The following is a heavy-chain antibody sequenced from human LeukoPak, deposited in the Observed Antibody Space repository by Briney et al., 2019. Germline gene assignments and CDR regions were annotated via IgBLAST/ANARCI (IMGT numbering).Heavy chain of an antibody. CDR1: DGSITSYH. V-gene: IGHV4-59*01. CDR3: ARVTIFGVARPNWFDP. D-gene: IGHD3-3*01. Sequence: SETLSLTCSVSDGSITSYHWSWIRQPPGKGLEWIGYIYYGGSTNYNPSPKSRVTMSVDTSKNQFSLKLSSVTAADTAVYYCARVTIFGVARPNWFDPWGQGTLVTVSS. CDR2: IYYGGST. J-gene: IGHJ5*02.